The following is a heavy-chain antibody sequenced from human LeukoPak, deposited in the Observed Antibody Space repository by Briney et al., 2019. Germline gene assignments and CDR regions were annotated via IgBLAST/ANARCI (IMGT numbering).Heavy chain of an antibody. D-gene: IGHD6-13*01. Sequence: ASVEVSCKASGYTFTGYYMHWVRQAPGQGIEWMGWINPNSGGTNYAQKFQGRVTMTRDTSISTAYMELSRLRSDDTAVYYCARGTSGYSSSWYSYWGQGTLVTVSS. CDR1: GYTFTGYY. J-gene: IGHJ4*02. CDR3: ARGTSGYSSSWYSY. CDR2: INPNSGGT. V-gene: IGHV1-2*02.